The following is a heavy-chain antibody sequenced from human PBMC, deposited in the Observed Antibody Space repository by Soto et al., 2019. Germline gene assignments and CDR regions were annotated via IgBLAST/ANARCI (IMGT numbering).Heavy chain of an antibody. Sequence: SETLSLTCTVSGGSISSSSYYWGWIRQPPGKGLEWIGNIYYSGSTYYNPSLRSRVSISVDTSKNQFSLKLSSVTVADTAVYFCASSTVRVRESPYKHFYGMDVWGRGTTVTVSS. D-gene: IGHD4-17*01. V-gene: IGHV4-39*07. CDR1: GGSISSSSYY. CDR3: ASSTVRVRESPYKHFYGMDV. J-gene: IGHJ6*02. CDR2: IYYSGST.